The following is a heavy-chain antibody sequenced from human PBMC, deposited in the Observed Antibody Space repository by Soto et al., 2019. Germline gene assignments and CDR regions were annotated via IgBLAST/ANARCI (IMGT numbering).Heavy chain of an antibody. CDR2: ISSSSYI. J-gene: IGHJ6*02. Sequence: VGSLRLSCAASGFTFSSYSMNWVRQAPGKGLEWVSSISSSSYIYYADSVKGRFTISRDNAKNSLYLQMNSLRAEDTAVYYCARDLLAGFGELSYYYYYYGMDVWGQGTTVTVSS. V-gene: IGHV3-21*01. D-gene: IGHD3-10*01. CDR1: GFTFSSYS. CDR3: ARDLLAGFGELSYYYYYYGMDV.